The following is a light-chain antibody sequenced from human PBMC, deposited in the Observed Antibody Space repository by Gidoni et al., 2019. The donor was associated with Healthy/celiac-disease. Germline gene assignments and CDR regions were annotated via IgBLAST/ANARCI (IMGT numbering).Light chain of an antibody. CDR1: QSITSW. J-gene: IGKJ1*01. CDR3: QKYRT. CDR2: KAS. Sequence: DIQMTQSPSTLSESVGDRVTITCRASQSITSWLAWYQHKQGKAPKLLIYKASSLESGVPSRFSGSGVGIEFTLTISSLQPDDFAIYYCQKYRTFGQGNKVEIK. V-gene: IGKV1-5*03.